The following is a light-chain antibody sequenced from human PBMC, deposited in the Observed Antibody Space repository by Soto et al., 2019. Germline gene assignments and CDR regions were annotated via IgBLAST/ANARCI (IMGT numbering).Light chain of an antibody. V-gene: IGLV1-40*01. Sequence: QSVLTQPPSVSGALGQRVTISCTGSSSNIGAGYDVHWYQQLPGTAPKFLIYTYSNRPSGVPDRFSGSKSGTSASLAITGLQAEDEADYYCQSYDSTLSGSVFGGGTKLTVL. CDR1: SSNIGAGYD. J-gene: IGLJ3*02. CDR3: QSYDSTLSGSV. CDR2: TYS.